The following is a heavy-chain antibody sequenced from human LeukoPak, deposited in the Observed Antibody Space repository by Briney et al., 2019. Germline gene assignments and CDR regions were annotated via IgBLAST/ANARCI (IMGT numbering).Heavy chain of an antibody. Sequence: GGSLRLSCTASGFTFSSYWMNWARQAPGKGLEWVASINHNGNVNYYVDSVKGRFTISRDNAKNSLYLQMSNLRAEDMAVYFCARGGGLDVWGQGATVTVSS. V-gene: IGHV3-7*03. CDR3: ARGGGLDV. CDR1: GFTFSSYW. CDR2: INHNGNVN. J-gene: IGHJ6*02. D-gene: IGHD3-16*01.